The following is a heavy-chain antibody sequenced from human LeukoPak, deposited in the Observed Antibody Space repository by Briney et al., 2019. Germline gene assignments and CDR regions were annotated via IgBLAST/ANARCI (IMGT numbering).Heavy chain of an antibody. CDR3: ARKDGDY. V-gene: IGHV4-4*07. Sequence: ASETLSLTCTVSGASISAFHWTWLRQPAGKGLEWIGLIYSSGSTLFNPSLKSRVAMSVDLTKNQLSLKLTSVTAADTGMYYCARKDGDYWGRGTLVTVSS. J-gene: IGHJ4*02. CDR1: GASISAFH. CDR2: IYSSGST.